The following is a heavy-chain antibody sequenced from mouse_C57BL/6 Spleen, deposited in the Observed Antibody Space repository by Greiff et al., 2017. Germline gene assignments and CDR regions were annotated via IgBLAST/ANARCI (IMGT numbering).Heavy chain of an antibody. V-gene: IGHV1-69*01. Sequence: VKLQQPGAELVMPGASVKLSCKASGYTFTNYWMHWVKQRPGQGLEWIGEIDPSDSYTNYNQKFKGKSTLTVDKSSSTAYMQLSSLTSEDSAVYYCARRAYYDSFDYWGQGTTLTVSS. CDR2: IDPSDSYT. CDR3: ARRAYYDSFDY. CDR1: GYTFTNYW. D-gene: IGHD2-4*01. J-gene: IGHJ2*01.